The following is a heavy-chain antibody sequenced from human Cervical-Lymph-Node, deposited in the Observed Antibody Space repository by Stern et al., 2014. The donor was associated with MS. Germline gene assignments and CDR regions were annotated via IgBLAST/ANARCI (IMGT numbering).Heavy chain of an antibody. Sequence: EVQLVESGGGLVQPAGSLRLSCAASGFAFSSYAMTWVRQAPGKGLEWVSSFSGSGGTTYYRDSVRGRFTIARDNSKTTLYLQMNGLRAEDTAVYYCACDYGRYWGQGTLVTVSS. V-gene: IGHV3-23*04. CDR2: FSGSGGTT. CDR1: GFAFSSYA. D-gene: IGHD4-17*01. CDR3: ACDYGRY. J-gene: IGHJ4*02.